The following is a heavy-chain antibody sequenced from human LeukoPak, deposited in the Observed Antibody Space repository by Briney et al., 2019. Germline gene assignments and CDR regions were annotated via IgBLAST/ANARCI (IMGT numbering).Heavy chain of an antibody. D-gene: IGHD1-26*01. Sequence: GGSLRLSRAVSGLTFSSYGMHCVPHAPGKGLECVAFIRYDGSNKYYADSVKGRFTISRDNSKNTLYLQMNSLRAEDTAVYYCAKDKGRSGSYFSGAFDIWGQGTMVTVSS. J-gene: IGHJ3*02. V-gene: IGHV3-30*02. CDR1: GLTFSSYG. CDR2: IRYDGSNK. CDR3: AKDKGRSGSYFSGAFDI.